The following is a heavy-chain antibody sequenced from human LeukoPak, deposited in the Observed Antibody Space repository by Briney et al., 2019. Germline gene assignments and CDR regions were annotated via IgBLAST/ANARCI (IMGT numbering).Heavy chain of an antibody. J-gene: IGHJ5*02. D-gene: IGHD6-13*01. V-gene: IGHV3-53*01. CDR1: GFTVSDNY. CDR2: MHSGGDT. CDR3: ARDAPQVPAAGVLAS. Sequence: GGSLRLSCAASGFTVSDNYMSWVRQAPGKGLEWVSAMHSGGDTYYADSVKGRFTFSRDISKNTLYLQMNGLRTEDTAMYYCARDAPQVPAAGVLASWGQGTLVTVSS.